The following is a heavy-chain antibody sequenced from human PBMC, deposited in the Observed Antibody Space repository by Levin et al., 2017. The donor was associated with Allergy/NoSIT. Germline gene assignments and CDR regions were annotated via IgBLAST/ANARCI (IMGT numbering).Heavy chain of an antibody. V-gene: IGHV3-33*01. Sequence: GGSLRLSCAASGFTFSSYGMHWVRQAPGKGLEWVAVIWYDGSNKYYADSVKGRFTISRDNSKNTLYLQMNSLRAEDTAVYYCARDQITIFGVVTPISNWFDPWGQGTLVTVSS. CDR2: IWYDGSNK. J-gene: IGHJ5*02. D-gene: IGHD3-3*01. CDR1: GFTFSSYG. CDR3: ARDQITIFGVVTPISNWFDP.